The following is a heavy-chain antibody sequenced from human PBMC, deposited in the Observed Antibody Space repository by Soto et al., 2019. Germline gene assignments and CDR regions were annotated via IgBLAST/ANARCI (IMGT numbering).Heavy chain of an antibody. D-gene: IGHD5-18*01. Sequence: SLKSSFVAAGFSLTTYAMHWVRQAPGKGLEWVAVISDDGSIKYYADSVNGRFTISRDNSKNTFYLQMNSLRGDDTALYYCARAIETAMDPCDYWGQVAPVPVSS. CDR3: ARAIETAMDPCDY. J-gene: IGHJ4*02. CDR2: ISDDGSIK. V-gene: IGHV3-30-3*01. CDR1: GFSLTTYA.